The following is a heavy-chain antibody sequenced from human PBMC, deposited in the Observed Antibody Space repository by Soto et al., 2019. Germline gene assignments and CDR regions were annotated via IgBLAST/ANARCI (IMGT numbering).Heavy chain of an antibody. CDR2: IIPIFGTA. Sequence: ASVKVSCKASGGTFRSYAISWVRQAPGQGLEWMGGIIPIFGTANYAQKFQGRVTITADESTSTAYMELSSLRSEDTAVYYCARARHDYGDYGIYYYHGMDVWGQGTTVTVSS. CDR3: ARARHDYGDYGIYYYHGMDV. D-gene: IGHD4-17*01. J-gene: IGHJ6*02. CDR1: GGTFRSYA. V-gene: IGHV1-69*13.